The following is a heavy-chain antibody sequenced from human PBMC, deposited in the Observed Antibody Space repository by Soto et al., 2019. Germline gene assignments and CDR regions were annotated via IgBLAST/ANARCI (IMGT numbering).Heavy chain of an antibody. CDR1: GYSFAGYW. CDR3: ARQIYDSDTGPNFQYYFDS. J-gene: IGHJ4*02. Sequence: GESLKISCKGSGYSFAGYWITWVRQKPGKGLEWMGRIDPSDSQTYYSPSFRGHVTISATKSITTVFLQWSSLRASDTAMYYCARQIYDSDTGPNFQYYFDSWGQGSPVTVSS. V-gene: IGHV5-10-1*01. CDR2: IDPSDSQT. D-gene: IGHD3-22*01.